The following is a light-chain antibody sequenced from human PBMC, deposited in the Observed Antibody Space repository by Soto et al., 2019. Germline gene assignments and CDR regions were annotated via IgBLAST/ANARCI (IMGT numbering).Light chain of an antibody. Sequence: QSVLTQPASVSGSPGQSITISCTGTSSDIGAYNYVSWYQHHPGKAPKFMMYEVSYRPSGVSNRFSGSKSGNTASLTISGLQAEDEADYYCSSYTSTSTVLFGGGTKLTV. V-gene: IGLV2-14*01. CDR1: SSDIGAYNY. J-gene: IGLJ2*01. CDR2: EVS. CDR3: SSYTSTSTVL.